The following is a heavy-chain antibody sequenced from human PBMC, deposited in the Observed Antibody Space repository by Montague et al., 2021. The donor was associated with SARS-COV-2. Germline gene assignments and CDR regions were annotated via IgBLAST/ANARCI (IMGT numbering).Heavy chain of an antibody. CDR1: GYTLTSYD. D-gene: IGHD3-10*01. Sequence: SVKVSCKASGYTLTSYDINWVRQATGQGLKWMGWMNPNSGNTGYAQRFQGRVTMTRNTSIGTAYMELSSLRSEDTAVYCCARGRITMVRGVIIDNLFDYWGQGTLVTVSS. J-gene: IGHJ4*02. CDR2: MNPNSGNT. CDR3: ARGRITMVRGVIIDNLFDY. V-gene: IGHV1-8*01.